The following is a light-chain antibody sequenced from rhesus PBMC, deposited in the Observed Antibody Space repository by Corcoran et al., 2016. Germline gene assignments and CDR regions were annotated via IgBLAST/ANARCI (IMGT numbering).Light chain of an antibody. CDR2: LGS. J-gene: IGKJ4*01. CDR3: LQDIQVPLT. CDR1: QSLLHSNGYSY. V-gene: IGKV2-78*01. Sequence: DIVLTQTPLSLPVTPGEPASISCRSSQSLLHSNGYSYLFWYLQKPGQSPLLLFYLGSIRAPGAPDRFSACGSGTDFTLKISRVEAEDVGIYYCLQDIQVPLTFGGGTKVEIK.